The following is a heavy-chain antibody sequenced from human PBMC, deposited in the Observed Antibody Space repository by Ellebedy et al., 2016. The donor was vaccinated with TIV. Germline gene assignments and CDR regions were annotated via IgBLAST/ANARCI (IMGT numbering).Heavy chain of an antibody. Sequence: GESLKISXAASGFTFSTYTMNWVRQAPGKGLDWVSGISGSGGTTYYADSVRGRFTISRDNSKNTLYLQMNSLRAEDTAVYYCVLTGDSFGIRYFDYWGQGTLVTVSS. J-gene: IGHJ4*02. CDR1: GFTFSTYT. V-gene: IGHV3-23*01. D-gene: IGHD3-16*01. CDR2: ISGSGGTT. CDR3: VLTGDSFGIRYFDY.